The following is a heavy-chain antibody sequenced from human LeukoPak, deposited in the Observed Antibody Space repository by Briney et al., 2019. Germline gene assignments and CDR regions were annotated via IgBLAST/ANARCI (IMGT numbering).Heavy chain of an antibody. CDR2: IIPIFGTA. J-gene: IGHJ5*02. D-gene: IGHD4-17*01. Sequence: GASVKVSCKASGGIFSSYAISWVRQAPGQGLEWMGGIIPIFGTANYAQKFQGRVTITADESTSTAYMELSSLRSEDTAVYYCARTTHISYGDYLSAIDPWGQGTLVTVSS. CDR3: ARTTHISYGDYLSAIDP. V-gene: IGHV1-69*13. CDR1: GGIFSSYA.